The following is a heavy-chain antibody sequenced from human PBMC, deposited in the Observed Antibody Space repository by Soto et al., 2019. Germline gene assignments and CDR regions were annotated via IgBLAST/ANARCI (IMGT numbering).Heavy chain of an antibody. Sequence: ASVKVSCKASGYTFTSYGISWVRQAPGQGLEWMGWISAYNGNTNYAQKLQGRVTMTTDTSTSTAYMELRSLRSDDTAVYYCARDRDYDILTGPLYYYYGMDVCGQGTTVTVSS. CDR3: ARDRDYDILTGPLYYYYGMDV. CDR2: ISAYNGNT. CDR1: GYTFTSYG. V-gene: IGHV1-18*01. J-gene: IGHJ6*02. D-gene: IGHD3-9*01.